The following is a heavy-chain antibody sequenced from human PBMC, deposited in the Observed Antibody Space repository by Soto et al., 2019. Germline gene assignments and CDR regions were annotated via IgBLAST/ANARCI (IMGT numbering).Heavy chain of an antibody. CDR3: AREEKVPYCYYGMDV. CDR1: GYTFTSYY. V-gene: IGHV1-46*01. Sequence: QVQLVQSGAEVKKPGASVKVSCKASGYTFTSYYMHWVRQAPGQGLEWMGIINPSGGSTSYAQKFQGRVTMSRDTSTSTVYLELGSLSSEDTAVFYCAREEKVPYCYYGMDVWGQGTTVTVSS. CDR2: INPSGGST. J-gene: IGHJ6*02.